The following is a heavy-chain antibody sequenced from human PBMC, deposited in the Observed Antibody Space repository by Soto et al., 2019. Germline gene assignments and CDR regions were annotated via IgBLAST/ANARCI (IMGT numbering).Heavy chain of an antibody. D-gene: IGHD3-16*01. V-gene: IGHV1-69*12. CDR2: IIPIFGTA. CDR3: ATPAEGGAAYYSYGMDV. J-gene: IGHJ6*02. Sequence: QVQLVQSGAEVKKPGSSVKVSCKASGGTFSSYAISWVRQAPGQGLEWMGGIIPIFGTADYAQKFQDRVTITADESRSTAYLELSSLRSEDTAVDYWATPAEGGAAYYSYGMDVWGQGTTVTVSS. CDR1: GGTFSSYA.